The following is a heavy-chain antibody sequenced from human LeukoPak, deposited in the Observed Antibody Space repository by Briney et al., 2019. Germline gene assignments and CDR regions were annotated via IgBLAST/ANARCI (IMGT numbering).Heavy chain of an antibody. Sequence: SVKVSCKASGYTFTCYYMHWMRQAPAQGLEWMGWINPNSGGTNYAQTFQVRVTMTSDTYISTAYMELSRLRSDDTAVYYCEMFLKGPSRYGMDVWGQGTTVTVSS. CDR2: INPNSGGT. CDR3: EMFLKGPSRYGMDV. D-gene: IGHD3-3*01. CDR1: GYTFTCYY. V-gene: IGHV1-2*02. J-gene: IGHJ6*02.